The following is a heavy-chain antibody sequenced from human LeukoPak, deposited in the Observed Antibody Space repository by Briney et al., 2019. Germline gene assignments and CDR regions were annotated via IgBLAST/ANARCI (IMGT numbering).Heavy chain of an antibody. CDR3: VLSLNTEAFDI. V-gene: IGHV1-46*01. CDR2: INPSGGST. D-gene: IGHD6-13*01. Sequence: ASVKVSCKASGYTFTSYYMHWVRQAPGQGLEWMGIINPSGGSTSYAQKFQGRVTMTRDTSTSTVYMELSSLRSEDTAVYYLVLSLNTEAFDIWGQGTMVTVSS. CDR1: GYTFTSYY. J-gene: IGHJ3*02.